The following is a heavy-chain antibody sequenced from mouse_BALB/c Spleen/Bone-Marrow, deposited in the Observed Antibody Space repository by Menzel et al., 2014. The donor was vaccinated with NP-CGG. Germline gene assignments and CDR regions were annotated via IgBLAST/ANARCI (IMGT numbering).Heavy chain of an antibody. CDR2: IDPAIGDT. CDR1: GFNIKDSY. V-gene: IGHV14-4*02. CDR3: NTREAMDY. Sequence: VQLKQSGAELVRPGASVKLSCTASGFNIKDSYMHWVKQRPEQGLEWIGWIDPAIGDTEYAPKFQGKATMTADTSSYTAYLQLSCLASEDADVYYYNTREAMDYWGQGISVTVSS. J-gene: IGHJ4*01.